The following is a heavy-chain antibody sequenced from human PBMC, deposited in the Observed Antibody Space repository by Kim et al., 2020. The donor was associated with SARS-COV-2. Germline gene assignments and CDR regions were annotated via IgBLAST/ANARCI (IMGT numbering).Heavy chain of an antibody. D-gene: IGHD1-26*01. Sequence: NPSLKSRVTISVDTSKNQFSLKLTSVTAADTAVYYCARVGSYSGSYLFDYWGQGTLVTVSS. J-gene: IGHJ4*02. CDR3: ARVGSYSGSYLFDY. V-gene: IGHV4-31*02.